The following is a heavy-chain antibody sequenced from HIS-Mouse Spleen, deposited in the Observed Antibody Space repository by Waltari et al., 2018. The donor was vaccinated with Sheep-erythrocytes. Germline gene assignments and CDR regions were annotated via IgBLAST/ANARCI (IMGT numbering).Heavy chain of an antibody. CDR2: IYYSGST. D-gene: IGHD7-27*01. CDR1: GGSISSGDYY. Sequence: QVQLQESGPGLVTPSRTLSLTCTVSGGSISSGDYYWRWIRQPPGKGLAWIGYIYYSGSTYYNPSLKSRVTISVDTSKNQFSLKLSSVTAADTAVYYCARALANWGSSFDYWGQGTLVTVSS. CDR3: ARALANWGSSFDY. V-gene: IGHV4-30-4*01. J-gene: IGHJ4*02.